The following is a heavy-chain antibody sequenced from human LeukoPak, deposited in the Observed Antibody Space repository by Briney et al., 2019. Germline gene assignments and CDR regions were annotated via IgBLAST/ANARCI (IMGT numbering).Heavy chain of an antibody. V-gene: IGHV3-53*01. CDR1: GFTVSSNY. J-gene: IGHJ3*02. Sequence: GGSLRLSCAASGFTVSSNYMSWVRQAQGKGLEWVSVIYSGGSTFYADSVKGRFTISRDNSKNTLYLQMNSLRAEDTAIYYCARVGLPAAYRSSTSCYNLAFDIWGQGIMVTVSS. CDR2: IYSGGST. D-gene: IGHD2-2*02. CDR3: ARVGLPAAYRSSTSCYNLAFDI.